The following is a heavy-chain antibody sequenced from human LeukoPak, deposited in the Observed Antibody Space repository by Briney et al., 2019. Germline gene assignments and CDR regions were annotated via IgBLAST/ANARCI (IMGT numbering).Heavy chain of an antibody. CDR3: ARGRRSPHFTYSSGWSSPHYFDY. D-gene: IGHD6-19*01. V-gene: IGHV4-34*01. J-gene: IGHJ4*02. CDR2: INHSGST. Sequence: PSETLSLTGAVYGGSFSGYYWSWIRQPPGKGLEWIGEINHSGSTNYNPSLKSRVTISVDTSKNQFSLKLSSVTAADTAVYYCARGRRSPHFTYSSGWSSPHYFDYWGQGTLVTVSS. CDR1: GGSFSGYY.